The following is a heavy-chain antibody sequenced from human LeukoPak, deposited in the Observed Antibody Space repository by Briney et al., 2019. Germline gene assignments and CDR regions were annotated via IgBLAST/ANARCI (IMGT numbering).Heavy chain of an antibody. D-gene: IGHD3-22*01. V-gene: IGHV1-8*03. CDR3: ARVYDSSGYCVAFDI. CDR2: MHPNRGNT. CDR1: VYTFPSYD. J-gene: IGHJ3*02. Sequence: ASVNVSCMSSVYTFPSYDINWVRQATGQGGEWMGWMHPNRGNTGYAQKFQGRVTITKNTSISTAYMELSSLRSEDTAVYYCARVYDSSGYCVAFDIWGQGTMVTVSS.